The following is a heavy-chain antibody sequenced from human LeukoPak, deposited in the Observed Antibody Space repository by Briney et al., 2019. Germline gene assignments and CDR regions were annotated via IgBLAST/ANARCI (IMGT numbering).Heavy chain of an antibody. V-gene: IGHV3-21*01. CDR3: ASGYSSGWLTDY. Sequence: PGGSLRLSCAASGFTFSSYSMNWVRQAPGKGLEWASSISSSSSYIYYADSVKGRFTISRDNAKNSLYLQMNSLRAEDTAVYYCASGYSSGWLTDYWGQGTLVTVSS. CDR2: ISSSSSYI. J-gene: IGHJ4*02. CDR1: GFTFSSYS. D-gene: IGHD6-19*01.